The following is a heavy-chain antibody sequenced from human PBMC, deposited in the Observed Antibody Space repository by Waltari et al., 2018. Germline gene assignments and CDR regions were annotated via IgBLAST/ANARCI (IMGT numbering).Heavy chain of an antibody. J-gene: IGHJ4*02. Sequence: QMQLLESGPGLVKPSETLSLTCAVSGGAFSSYWWNWIRQPPGKGLEWIGEINGNTGTSNHNPALKSRVTFSKDASKNRVSLNLISVTAADTAVYYCARGQRYSRDVWGRGVLVTVSS. D-gene: IGHD3-10*01. CDR1: GGAFSSYW. CDR2: INGNTGTS. V-gene: IGHV4-59*12. CDR3: ARGQRYSRDV.